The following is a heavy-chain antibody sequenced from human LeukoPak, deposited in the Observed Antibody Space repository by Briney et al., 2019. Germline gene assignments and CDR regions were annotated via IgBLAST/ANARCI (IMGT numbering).Heavy chain of an antibody. J-gene: IGHJ4*02. CDR3: ARVGDCSTTSCYQVDDY. D-gene: IGHD2-2*03. Sequence: SVKVSCKASGGTFSSYAISWVRRAPGQGLEWMGGIIPIFGTANYAQKFQGRVTITTDESTSTAYMELSSLRSEDTAVYYCARVGDCSTTSCYQVDDYWGQGTLVTVSS. V-gene: IGHV1-69*05. CDR1: GGTFSSYA. CDR2: IIPIFGTA.